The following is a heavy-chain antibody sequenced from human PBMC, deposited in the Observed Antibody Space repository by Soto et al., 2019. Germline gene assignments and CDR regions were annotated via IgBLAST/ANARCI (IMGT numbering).Heavy chain of an antibody. J-gene: IGHJ4*02. CDR3: ARDGCGSRGCPLDY. D-gene: IGHD6-19*01. CDR2: ISYDGSNK. V-gene: IGHV3-30-3*01. Sequence: QVQLVESGGGVVQPGRSLRLSCAASGFTFSSYAMHWVRQAPGKGLEWVAVISYDGSNKYYADSVKGRFTISRDNSKNTLYLQMNSLRAEDTAVYYCARDGCGSRGCPLDYWGQGPLVTVSS. CDR1: GFTFSSYA.